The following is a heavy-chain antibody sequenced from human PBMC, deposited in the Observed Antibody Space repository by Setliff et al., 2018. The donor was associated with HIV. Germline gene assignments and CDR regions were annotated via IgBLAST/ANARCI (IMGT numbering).Heavy chain of an antibody. Sequence: PGGSLRLSCAASGFSFGSYTMNWVRQAPGKGLEWISLISHSGTTIFYADSVKGRFIVSRDNAENTLYLQMGNLRAEDMAVYYCARDREGGWTFDYWGRGTLVTAPQ. CDR2: ISHSGTTI. J-gene: IGHJ4*02. CDR1: GFSFGSYT. D-gene: IGHD6-19*01. CDR3: ARDREGGWTFDY. V-gene: IGHV3-48*01.